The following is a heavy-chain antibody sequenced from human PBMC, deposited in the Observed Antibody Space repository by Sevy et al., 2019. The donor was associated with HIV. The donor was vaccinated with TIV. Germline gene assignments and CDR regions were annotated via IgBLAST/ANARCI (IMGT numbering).Heavy chain of an antibody. J-gene: IGHJ5*02. CDR2: IIPIFGTA. D-gene: IGHD1-26*01. V-gene: IGHV1-69*13. CDR1: GGTFSSYA. CDR3: AGRDGRGGGSGFDNWFDP. Sequence: ASVKVSCKASGGTFSSYAISWVRQAPGQGLEWMGGIIPIFGTANYAQKFQGRVTITADESTSTAYMELSSLRSEDTAVYYCAGRDGRGGGSGFDNWFDPWGQGTLVTVSS.